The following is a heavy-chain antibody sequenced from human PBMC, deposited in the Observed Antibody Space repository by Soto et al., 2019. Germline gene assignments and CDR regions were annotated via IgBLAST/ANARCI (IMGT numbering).Heavy chain of an antibody. D-gene: IGHD6-19*01. V-gene: IGHV3-23*01. CDR3: AKHLRYSSGWYDY. CDR2: ISGSGGST. Sequence: GGSLRLSYAASGFTFSSYAMSWVRQDQGKGLEWVSAISGSGGSTYYADSVKGRFTISRDNSKNTLYLQMNSLRAEDTAVYYCAKHLRYSSGWYDYWGQGTLVTVSS. J-gene: IGHJ4*02. CDR1: GFTFSSYA.